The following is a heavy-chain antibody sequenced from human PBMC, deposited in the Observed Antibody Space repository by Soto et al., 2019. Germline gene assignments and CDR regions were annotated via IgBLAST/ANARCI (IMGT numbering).Heavy chain of an antibody. D-gene: IGHD3-3*01. Sequence: GGSLRLSCAASGFTFSSYSMNWVRQAPGKGLEWISYISTTSSSIYYADSVKGRFTISRDNAKNSLFLRMNSLRDEDTAVYYCARKGVAFDYWGQGALVTVSS. V-gene: IGHV3-48*02. CDR3: ARKGVAFDY. CDR1: GFTFSSYS. J-gene: IGHJ4*02. CDR2: ISTTSSSI.